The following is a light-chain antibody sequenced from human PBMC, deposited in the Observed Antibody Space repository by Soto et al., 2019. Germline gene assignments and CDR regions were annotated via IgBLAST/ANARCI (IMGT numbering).Light chain of an antibody. V-gene: IGLV2-11*01. CDR2: NIN. J-gene: IGLJ2*01. Sequence: QSALTQPRSVSGSPGQSVTISCTGTSSDIGGYSYVSWYQQHPGKAPKLVIFNINVRPSGVPDRFSGSKSGNTASLTISGLQAEDEADYSCCSYTANYTLIFGGGTKLTVL. CDR3: CSYTANYTLI. CDR1: SSDIGGYSY.